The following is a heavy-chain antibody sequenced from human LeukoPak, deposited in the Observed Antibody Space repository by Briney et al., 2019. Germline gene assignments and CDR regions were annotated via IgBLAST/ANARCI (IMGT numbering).Heavy chain of an antibody. D-gene: IGHD3-10*01. CDR1: GFTFSSYA. CDR3: AKDRRITMVRGVIQPYDY. J-gene: IGHJ4*02. CDR2: IRYDGSNK. Sequence: TGGSLRLSCAASGFTFSSYAMSWVRQAPGKGLEWVAFIRYDGSNKYYADSVKGRFTISRDNSKNTLYLQMNSPRAEDTAVYYCAKDRRITMVRGVIQPYDYWGQGTLVTVSS. V-gene: IGHV3-30*02.